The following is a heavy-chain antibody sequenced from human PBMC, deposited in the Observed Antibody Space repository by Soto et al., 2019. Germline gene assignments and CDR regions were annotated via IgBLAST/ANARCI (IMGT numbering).Heavy chain of an antibody. CDR1: GFTFSSYA. J-gene: IGHJ6*02. CDR3: ARDVIFGVVYYYYGMDV. V-gene: IGHV3-30-3*01. D-gene: IGHD3-3*01. CDR2: ISYDGSNK. Sequence: PVGSLRLSCAASGFTFSSYAMHWVRQAPGKGLEWVAVISYDGSNKYYADSVKGRFTISRDNSKNTLYLQMNSLRAEDTAVYYCARDVIFGVVYYYYGMDVWGQGTTVTVSS.